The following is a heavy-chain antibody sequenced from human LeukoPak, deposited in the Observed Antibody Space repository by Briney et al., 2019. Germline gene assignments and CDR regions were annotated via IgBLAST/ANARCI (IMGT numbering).Heavy chain of an antibody. D-gene: IGHD3-10*01. CDR1: GYTFTSYY. V-gene: IGHV1-46*01. CDR3: ARDSGMVRGTVDY. Sequence: ASVKVSCKSSGYTFTSYYMYWVRQAPREVLEWMGIINPSGGSTSYAQKFQGRVTMTRDTSTSTVYMELSSLRSEDTAVYYCARDSGMVRGTVDYWGQGTLVTVSS. CDR2: INPSGGST. J-gene: IGHJ4*02.